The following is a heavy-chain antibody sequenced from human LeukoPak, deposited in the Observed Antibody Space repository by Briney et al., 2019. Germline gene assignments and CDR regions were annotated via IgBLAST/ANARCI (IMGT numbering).Heavy chain of an antibody. V-gene: IGHV4-59*08. Sequence: NPSETLSLTCTVSGGSISSYYWSWIRQPPGKGLEWIGYIYYSGSTNYNPSLKSRVTISVDTSKNQFSLKLSSVTAADTAVCYCARQHSSGYYYFDFWGQGTLVTVSS. CDR1: GGSISSYY. D-gene: IGHD3-22*01. J-gene: IGHJ4*02. CDR3: ARQHSSGYYYFDF. CDR2: IYYSGST.